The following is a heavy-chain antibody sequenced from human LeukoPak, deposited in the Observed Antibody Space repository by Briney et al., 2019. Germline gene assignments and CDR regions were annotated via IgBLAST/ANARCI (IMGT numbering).Heavy chain of an antibody. CDR1: GFTFSSYA. Sequence: GRSLRLSCAASGFTFSSYAMHWVRQAPGKGLEWVAVISYDGSNKYYADSVKGRFTISRDNAKNSLYLQMNSLRAEDTALYYCAKDGDGYNPPYFDYWGQGTLVTVSS. J-gene: IGHJ4*02. CDR3: AKDGDGYNPPYFDY. D-gene: IGHD5-24*01. CDR2: ISYDGSNK. V-gene: IGHV3-30-3*01.